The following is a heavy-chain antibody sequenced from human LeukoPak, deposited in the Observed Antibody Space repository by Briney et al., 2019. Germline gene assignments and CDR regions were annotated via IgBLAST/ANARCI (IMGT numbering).Heavy chain of an antibody. Sequence: GGSLRLSCAASGFTFSSYWMTWVRQAPGKGLEWVANIKQDESARYYVDSLRGRFSISRHNVKNSLFLQMTSLSDDDTAVYYCARCPYDSTGYYSVPSHLDYWGQGTLVTVSS. CDR3: ARCPYDSTGYYSVPSHLDY. CDR2: IKQDESAR. J-gene: IGHJ4*02. CDR1: GFTFSSYW. V-gene: IGHV3-7*01. D-gene: IGHD3-22*01.